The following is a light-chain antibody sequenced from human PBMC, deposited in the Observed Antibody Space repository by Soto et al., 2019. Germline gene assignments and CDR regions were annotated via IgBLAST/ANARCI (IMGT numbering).Light chain of an antibody. V-gene: IGLV2-8*01. J-gene: IGLJ2*01. Sequence: ALTQPPSASGSPGQSVTISCTGTSSDVGGYNYVSWYQQHPGKAPKLMIYEVSERPSGVPDRFSGSRSGNTASLTVSGLQAEDEADYYCSSYAGSNNVVFGGGTQLTVL. CDR2: EVS. CDR3: SSYAGSNNVV. CDR1: SSDVGGYNY.